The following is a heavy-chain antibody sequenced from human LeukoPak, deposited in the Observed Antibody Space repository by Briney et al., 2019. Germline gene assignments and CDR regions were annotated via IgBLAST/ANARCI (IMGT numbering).Heavy chain of an antibody. V-gene: IGHV3-30*18. CDR2: IPPDESKK. CDR1: GFTFSSYG. D-gene: IGHD3-10*01. CDR3: ANPGGISVVRGEGYYYGMDV. J-gene: IGHJ6*02. Sequence: GGSLRLSCAAYGFTFSSYGMHWVRQAPGKGLEWVAVIPPDESKKYYADSVKGRFTISRDNSKNTLYLQMNSLRAEDTAIYYCANPGGISVVRGEGYYYGMDVWGQGTTVTVSS.